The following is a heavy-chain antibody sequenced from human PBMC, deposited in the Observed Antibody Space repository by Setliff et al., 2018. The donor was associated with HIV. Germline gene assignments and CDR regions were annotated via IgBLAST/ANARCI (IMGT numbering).Heavy chain of an antibody. CDR1: GGSISSSSYY. J-gene: IGHJ5*02. CDR3: ARLRREEQWLVRGWFDP. CDR2: IYYSGSI. V-gene: IGHV4-39*01. D-gene: IGHD6-19*01. Sequence: SETLSLTCTVSGGSISSSSYYWGWIRQPPGKGLEWIGSIYYSGSIYYNPSLKSRVTISVDTSKNQFSLKLSSVTAADTAVYYCARLRREEQWLVRGWFDPWGQGTLVTVSS.